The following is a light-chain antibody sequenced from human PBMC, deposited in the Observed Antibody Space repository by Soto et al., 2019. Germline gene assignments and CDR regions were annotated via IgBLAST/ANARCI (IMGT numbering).Light chain of an antibody. J-gene: IGLJ1*01. V-gene: IGLV1-40*01. CDR3: QSYDSTLSARYV. CDR2: GNI. CDR1: SSNIGAGYD. Sequence: QSFLTQPPSVSGAPGRRVTISCTGSSSNIGAGYDVHWYQQRPGTAPKLLIFGNINRPSGDPDRFSGSKSGTSASLAIAGLQAEDEGDYYCQSYDSTLSARYVFGTGTKVTVL.